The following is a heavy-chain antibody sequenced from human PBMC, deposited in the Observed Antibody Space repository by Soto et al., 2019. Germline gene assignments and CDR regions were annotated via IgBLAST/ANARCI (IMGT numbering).Heavy chain of an antibody. Sequence: SETLSLTCAVYGGYFSGYYWSWIRQPPGKGLEWIGEINHSGSTNYNPSLKSRVTISVDTSKNQFSLKLSSVTAADTAVYYCARLPLTKWNYDYWGQGTLVNVSS. CDR1: GGYFSGYY. V-gene: IGHV4-34*01. CDR3: ARLPLTKWNYDY. CDR2: INHSGST. D-gene: IGHD2-8*01. J-gene: IGHJ4*02.